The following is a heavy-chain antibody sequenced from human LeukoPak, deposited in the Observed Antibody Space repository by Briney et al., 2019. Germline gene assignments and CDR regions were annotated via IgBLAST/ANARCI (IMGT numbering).Heavy chain of an antibody. J-gene: IGHJ4*02. V-gene: IGHV3-53*01. Sequence: GGSLRLSCAAPGFTVSSNYVSWVRQAAGKGLEWVSVIYSGGSTYYADSVKGRFTTSRDNSKNTLYLQMNSLRAEDTAVYYCGMAAAGYDYWGQGTLVTVSS. CDR2: IYSGGST. CDR3: GMAAAGYDY. CDR1: GFTVSSNY. D-gene: IGHD6-13*01.